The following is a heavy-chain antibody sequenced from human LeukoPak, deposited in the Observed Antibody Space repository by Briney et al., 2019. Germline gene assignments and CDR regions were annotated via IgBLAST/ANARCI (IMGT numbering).Heavy chain of an antibody. CDR2: IYHSGST. V-gene: IGHV4-38-2*02. J-gene: IGHJ4*02. CDR1: GYSISSGCY. Sequence: SETLSLTRTVSGYSISSGCYWGWIRQPPGKGLEWIGSIYHSGSTYYNPSLKSRVTISVDTSKNQFSLKLSSVTAADTAVYYCASVSNPDYWGQGTLVTVSS. CDR3: ASVSNPDY.